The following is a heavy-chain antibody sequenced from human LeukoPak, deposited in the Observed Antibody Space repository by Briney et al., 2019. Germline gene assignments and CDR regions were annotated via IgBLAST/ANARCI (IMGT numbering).Heavy chain of an antibody. CDR1: GFTFSRYG. V-gene: IGHV3-30*02. Sequence: GVSVRLSCATSGFTFSRYGVHWVRQAPDKGLEWVAFIRHDGSKQYCADSVKGRCTISRDTSKNTVYLQVDSLTGEDTAVYYCAKDNGDFLTPDNWGQGTLVTVSS. CDR2: IRHDGSKQ. CDR3: AKDNGDFLTPDN. D-gene: IGHD4-17*01. J-gene: IGHJ4*02.